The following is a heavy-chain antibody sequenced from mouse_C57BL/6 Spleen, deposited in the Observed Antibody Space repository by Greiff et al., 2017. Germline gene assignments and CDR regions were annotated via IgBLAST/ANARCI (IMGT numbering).Heavy chain of an antibody. V-gene: IGHV3-8*01. CDR1: GYSITSDY. CDR3: ARYYDYDGVDWYFDV. J-gene: IGHJ1*03. CDR2: ISYSGST. D-gene: IGHD2-4*01. Sequence: EVQRVESGPGLAKPSQTLSLTCSVTGYSITSDYWNWIRKFPGNKLEYMGYISYSGSTYYNPSLKSRISITRDTSKNQYYLQLNSVTTEDTATYYCARYYDYDGVDWYFDVWGTGTTVTVSS.